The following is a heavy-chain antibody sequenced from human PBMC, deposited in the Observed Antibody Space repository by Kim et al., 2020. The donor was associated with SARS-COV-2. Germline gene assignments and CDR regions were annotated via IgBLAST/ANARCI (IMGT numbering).Heavy chain of an antibody. J-gene: IGHJ2*01. Sequence: GGSLRLSCAASRFTFSSSAMTWVRQAPGKGLEWVSTIFGSGHGTYYTDSVKGRFIISRDNSKNTLYLQMNNLRADDTAIYYCAKNVHVTSVTFLWYFDLWGRGT. CDR1: RFTFSSSA. D-gene: IGHD2-2*01. CDR2: IFGSGHGT. CDR3: AKNVHVTSVTFLWYFDL. V-gene: IGHV3-23*01.